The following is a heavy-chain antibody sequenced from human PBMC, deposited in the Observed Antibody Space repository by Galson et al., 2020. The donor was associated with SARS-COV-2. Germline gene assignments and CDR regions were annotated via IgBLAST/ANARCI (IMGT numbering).Heavy chain of an antibody. Sequence: SGPTLVKPTQTLTLTCTFSGFSLSTSGVGVGWIRQPPGKALEWLALNYWDDDKRFSPSLRIRLTITKDTAKNEEVLTMTNMDAVDTATYYCARRGAGAPPVWFDPWGQGTLVTVS. CDR1: GFSLSTSGVG. D-gene: IGHD6-19*01. CDR2: NYWDDDK. V-gene: IGHV2-5*02. CDR3: ARRGAGAPPVWFDP. J-gene: IGHJ5*02.